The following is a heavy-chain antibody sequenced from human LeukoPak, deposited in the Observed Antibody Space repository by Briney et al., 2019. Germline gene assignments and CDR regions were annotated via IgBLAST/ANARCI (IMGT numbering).Heavy chain of an antibody. V-gene: IGHV3-20*04. Sequence: PGRSLRLSCAASGFTFDDYGMSWVRQAPGKGLEWVSGINWNGGSTGYADSVKGRFTISRDNAKTSLYLQMNSLRAEDTALYYCARVPAAVYYYYYYMDVWGKGTTVTVSS. CDR3: ARVPAAVYYYYYYMDV. CDR2: INWNGGST. CDR1: GFTFDDYG. J-gene: IGHJ6*03. D-gene: IGHD2-2*01.